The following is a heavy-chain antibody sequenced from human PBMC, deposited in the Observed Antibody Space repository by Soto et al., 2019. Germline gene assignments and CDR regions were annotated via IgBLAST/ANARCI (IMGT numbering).Heavy chain of an antibody. CDR1: GFTFDDYA. J-gene: IGHJ6*04. Sequence: GGSLRLSCAASGFTFDDYAMHWVRQAPGKGLEWVSGISWNSGSIGYADSVKGRFTISRDNAKNSLYLQMNSLRAEDTALYYCAKGQYSSSSPWLVWGKGTTVTVSS. D-gene: IGHD6-13*01. CDR2: ISWNSGSI. CDR3: AKGQYSSSSPWLV. V-gene: IGHV3-9*01.